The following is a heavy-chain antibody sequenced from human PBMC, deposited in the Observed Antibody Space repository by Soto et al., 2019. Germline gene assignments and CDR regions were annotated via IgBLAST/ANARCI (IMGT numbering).Heavy chain of an antibody. CDR2: IHPSDSDT. Sequence: PGESLKISCKGSVYSFTTFCIGWLRQMPVEGLEWMGIIHPSDSDTRYSRSFEGQVTMSVDKSISTVYLQWSSLKASDTAMYYCAKHVGGTSLDYFDYWGQGTLVTVSS. J-gene: IGHJ4*01. CDR1: VYSFTTFC. D-gene: IGHD1-7*01. V-gene: IGHV5-51*01. CDR3: AKHVGGTSLDYFDY.